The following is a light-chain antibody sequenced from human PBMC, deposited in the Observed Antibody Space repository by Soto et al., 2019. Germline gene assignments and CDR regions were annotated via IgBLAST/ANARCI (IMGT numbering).Light chain of an antibody. Sequence: QSVLTQPASVSGSPGQSITISCTGTSSDVGTYNLVSWYQQPPGKAPKLMIYEGSKRPSGVSNRFSGSKSGNTASLTISGLQAEGEADYYCCSYTTSATYVFGTGTKVTVL. CDR1: SSDVGTYNL. V-gene: IGLV2-23*01. CDR2: EGS. J-gene: IGLJ1*01. CDR3: CSYTTSATYV.